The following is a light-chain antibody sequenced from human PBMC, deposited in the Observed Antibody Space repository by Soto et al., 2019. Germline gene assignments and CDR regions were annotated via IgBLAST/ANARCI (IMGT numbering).Light chain of an antibody. CDR2: KVS. Sequence: EIVMTQTPLSSPVTVGQPVSISCKSSQSLVRSYGNAYLTWLHQRPGQPPRLLIYKVSNRLSGVPDRFSGSGAGADFTLHISRVEAEDVGIYFCMQVAQLRTFGQGTRLEIK. J-gene: IGKJ5*01. CDR1: QSLVRSYGNAY. V-gene: IGKV2-24*01. CDR3: MQVAQLRT.